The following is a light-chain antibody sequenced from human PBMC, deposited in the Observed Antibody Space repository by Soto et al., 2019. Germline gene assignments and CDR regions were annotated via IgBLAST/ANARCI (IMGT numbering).Light chain of an antibody. CDR3: QQYGSSLIT. CDR1: QSVSSSS. CDR2: GAS. Sequence: IVLTQSPGTLSLSPGERATLSCRASQSVSSSSLAWYQQKPGQAPRLLIYGASSRATGIPDRFSGSGSGTDFTLTISRLEPEDFAVYYCQQYGSSLITFGQGTRLEI. V-gene: IGKV3-20*01. J-gene: IGKJ5*01.